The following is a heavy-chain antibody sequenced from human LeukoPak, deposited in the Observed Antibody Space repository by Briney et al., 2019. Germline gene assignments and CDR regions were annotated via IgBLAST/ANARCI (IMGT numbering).Heavy chain of an antibody. CDR3: AREGSYPPYYFDY. D-gene: IGHD1-26*01. CDR1: GGTFSSYA. Sequence: SVKVSCKASGGTFSSYAISWVRQAPGQGLEWMGGIIPIFGTANYAQKFQGRVTITADESTSTAYMELSSLRSEDTAVYYCAREGSYPPYYFDYWGQGTLDTVSS. V-gene: IGHV1-69*13. J-gene: IGHJ4*02. CDR2: IIPIFGTA.